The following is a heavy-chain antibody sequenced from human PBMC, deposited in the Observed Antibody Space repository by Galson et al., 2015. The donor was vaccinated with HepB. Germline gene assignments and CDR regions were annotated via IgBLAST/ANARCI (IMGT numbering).Heavy chain of an antibody. CDR2: IYYSGST. CDR1: GGSISSSSYY. V-gene: IGHV4-39*01. D-gene: IGHD1-7*01. CDR3: ASRKNYQGYYYGMDV. Sequence: ETLSLTCTVSGGSISSSSYYWGWIRQPPGKGLERIGSIYYSGSTYYNPSLKSRVTISVDTSKNQFSLKLSSVTAADTAVYYCASRKNYQGYYYGMDVWGQGTTVTVSS. J-gene: IGHJ6*02.